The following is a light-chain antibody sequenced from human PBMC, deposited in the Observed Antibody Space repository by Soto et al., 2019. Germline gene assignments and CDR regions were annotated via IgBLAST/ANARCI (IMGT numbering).Light chain of an antibody. CDR2: EVS. CDR3: SSYRSSSTPVV. V-gene: IGLV2-14*01. J-gene: IGLJ2*01. Sequence: QSALTQPASVSGSPGQSITISCTGTSSDVGGYNYVSWYQQNPGKAPKLMIYEVSNRPSGVSNRFSGSKSGNTASLTISGLQAEDEADYYCSSYRSSSTPVVFGGGTKVTVL. CDR1: SSDVGGYNY.